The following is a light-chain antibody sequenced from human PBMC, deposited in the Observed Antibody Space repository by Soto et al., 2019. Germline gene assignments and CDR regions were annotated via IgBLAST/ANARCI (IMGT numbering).Light chain of an antibody. CDR3: QSYDSSLRV. CDR2: GNS. V-gene: IGLV1-40*01. Sequence: QSVLTQPPSVSGAPGQRVTISCTGSSSNIGAGYDVHWYQQLPGTAHKLLIYGNSNRPSGVPDRFSGSKSGTSASLAITGLQAEDEADYYCQSYDSSLRVFGGGTKVTVL. J-gene: IGLJ2*01. CDR1: SSNIGAGYD.